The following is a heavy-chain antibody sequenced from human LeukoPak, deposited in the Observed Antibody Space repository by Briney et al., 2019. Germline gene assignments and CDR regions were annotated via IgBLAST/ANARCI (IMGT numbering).Heavy chain of an antibody. J-gene: IGHJ3*02. CDR1: GGSISSSSYY. CDR3: ARDICGGDCYSRSAFDI. CDR2: ISSSSSYI. Sequence: ETLSLTCTVSGGSISSSSYYWGWVRQAPGKGLEWVSSISSSSSYIYYADSVKGRFTISRDNAKNSLYLQMNSLRAEDTAVYYCARDICGGDCYSRSAFDIWGQGTMVTVSS. V-gene: IGHV3-21*01. D-gene: IGHD2-21*02.